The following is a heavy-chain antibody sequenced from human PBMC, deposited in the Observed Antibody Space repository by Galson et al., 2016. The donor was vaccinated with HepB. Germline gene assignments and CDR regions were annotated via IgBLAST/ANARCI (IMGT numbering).Heavy chain of an antibody. CDR1: GDSIITNRW. V-gene: IGHV4-4*02. CDR2: IFHTGDT. D-gene: IGHD3-3*02. Sequence: ETLSLTCTVSGDSIITNRWWNWVRQAPGKGLEWIGEIFHTGDTKYNPSLKSRVTMSVDSFNNQFFLRLNSLTAADTAMYYCAKGERALGLASWGQGTLLTVSA. J-gene: IGHJ5*02. CDR3: AKGERALGLAS.